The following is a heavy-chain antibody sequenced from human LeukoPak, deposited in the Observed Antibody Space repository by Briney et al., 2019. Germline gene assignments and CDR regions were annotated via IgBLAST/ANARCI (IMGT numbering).Heavy chain of an antibody. V-gene: IGHV3-23*01. CDR1: GFTFSSYA. J-gene: IGHJ4*02. D-gene: IGHD3-10*01. CDR2: ISGSGGST. Sequence: GGSLRLSCAASGFTFSSYAMSWVRQAPGKGLGWVSAISGSGGSTYYADSVKGRFTISRDNSKNTLYLQMNSLRAEDTAVYYCAKDPMVRGIVGYWGQGTLVTVSS. CDR3: AKDPMVRGIVGY.